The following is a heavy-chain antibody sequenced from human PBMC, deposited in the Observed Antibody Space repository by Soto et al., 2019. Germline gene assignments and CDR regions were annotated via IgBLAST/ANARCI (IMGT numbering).Heavy chain of an antibody. J-gene: IGHJ4*02. CDR3: ARDNNDFWSLYPLAFDY. V-gene: IGHV4-4*07. Sequence: PSETLSLTCSVSGGSLSKYYWGWIRQPAGKGLEWIGRISTSGHVVSKVSLRSRLTMSVDMSNNHFSLKLTSVTAADTAVYYCARDNNDFWSLYPLAFDYWGQGALVTVSS. CDR2: ISTSGHV. D-gene: IGHD3-3*01. CDR1: GGSLSKYY.